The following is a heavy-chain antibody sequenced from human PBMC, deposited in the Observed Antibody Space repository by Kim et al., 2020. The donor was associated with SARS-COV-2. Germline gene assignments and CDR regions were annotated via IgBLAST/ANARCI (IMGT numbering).Heavy chain of an antibody. Sequence: ASVKVSCKASGYTFTSYGISWVRQAPGQGLECMGWISAYNGNTNYAQKLQGRVTMTTDTSTSTAYMELRSLRSDDTAVYYCARVVAVAGMGNWFDPWGQGTLVTVSS. V-gene: IGHV1-18*04. CDR2: ISAYNGNT. D-gene: IGHD6-19*01. J-gene: IGHJ5*02. CDR1: GYTFTSYG. CDR3: ARVVAVAGMGNWFDP.